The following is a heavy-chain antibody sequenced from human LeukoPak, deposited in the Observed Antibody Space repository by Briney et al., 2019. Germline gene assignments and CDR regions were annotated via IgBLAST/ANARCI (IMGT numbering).Heavy chain of an antibody. J-gene: IGHJ4*02. CDR3: AKYSGSYYYPPNWDS. V-gene: IGHV3-53*01. Sequence: QTGGSLRLSGAASGFTVSSNYMSWVRQAPGKGLEWVPVIYSGGTTNYADSVKGRFTISRDNSKNTLFLQMNSLRAEDTAVYFCAKYSGSYYYPPNWDSWGQGTLVTVSS. CDR2: IYSGGTT. CDR1: GFTVSSNY. D-gene: IGHD1-26*01.